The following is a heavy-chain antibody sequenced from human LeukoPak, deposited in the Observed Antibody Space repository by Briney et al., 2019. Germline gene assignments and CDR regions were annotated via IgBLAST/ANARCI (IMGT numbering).Heavy chain of an antibody. CDR3: ARVGSSWYFDY. CDR2: IYHSGST. CDR1: GGSISSGGYS. J-gene: IGHJ4*02. Sequence: SETLSLTCAVSGGSISSGGYSWSWIRQPPGKGLEWIGYIYHSGSTYYNPSLKNRVTISVDRSKNQFSPKLSSVTAADTAVYYCARVGSSWYFDYWGQGTLVTVSS. D-gene: IGHD6-13*01. V-gene: IGHV4-30-2*01.